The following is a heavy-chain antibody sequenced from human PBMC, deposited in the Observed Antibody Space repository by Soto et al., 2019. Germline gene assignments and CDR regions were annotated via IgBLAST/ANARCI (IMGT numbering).Heavy chain of an antibody. CDR3: AKDQGSGSPVLLLDCFGP. J-gene: IGHJ5*02. D-gene: IGHD3-10*01. CDR1: GFMFDDYA. CDR2: ISWNSGTI. V-gene: IGHV3-9*01. Sequence: EMQLVESGGGLVQPGRSLRLSCAASGFMFDDYAMHWVRQAPGKGLEWVSGISWNSGTIGYADSVKGRFTISRDNAKNSLYLQMNSLRAEDTAFYYCAKDQGSGSPVLLLDCFGPWGQGTLVTVSS.